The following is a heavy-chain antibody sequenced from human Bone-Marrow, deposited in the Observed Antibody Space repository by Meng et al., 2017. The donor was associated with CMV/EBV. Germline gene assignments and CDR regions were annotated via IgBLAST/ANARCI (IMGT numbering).Heavy chain of an antibody. CDR1: GDSINSSSFY. J-gene: IGHJ3*02. D-gene: IGHD3-9*01. CDR3: ARGGTYYDILTGYSRRDGFDI. Sequence: SETLSLTCSVSGDSINSSSFYWGWIRQPPGKGLEWIGSVYYSGRSNYASSLKSRVTISVDTSKNQFSLKLTSVTAADSAVYYCARGGTYYDILTGYSRRDGFDIWGQGTMVTVSS. CDR2: VYYSGRS. V-gene: IGHV4-39*07.